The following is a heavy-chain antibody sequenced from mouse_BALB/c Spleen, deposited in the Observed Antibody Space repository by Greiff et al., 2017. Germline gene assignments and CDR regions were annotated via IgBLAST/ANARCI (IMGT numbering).Heavy chain of an antibody. CDR3: ARDPHFDY. Sequence: DVQLVESGGGLVKPGGSLKLSCAASGFTFSSYAMSWVRQTPEKRLEWVASISSGGSTYYPDSVKGRFTISRDNARNILYLQMSSLRSEDTAMYYCARDPHFDYWGQGTTLTVSS. CDR2: ISSGGST. CDR1: GFTFSSYA. V-gene: IGHV5-6-5*01. J-gene: IGHJ2*01.